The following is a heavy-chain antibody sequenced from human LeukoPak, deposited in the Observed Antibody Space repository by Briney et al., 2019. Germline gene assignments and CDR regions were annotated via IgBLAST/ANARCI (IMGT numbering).Heavy chain of an antibody. Sequence: SGGSLRLSCAASGFAFSSYWMHWVRQVPGKGLAWVSRINEAGSATSDAASVKGRFTISRDNAKNALYLQMNSLRAEDTAVYYCVRDMFGGRDYWGQGTLVTVSS. J-gene: IGHJ4*02. CDR1: GFAFSSYW. CDR3: VRDMFGGRDY. D-gene: IGHD3-10*02. V-gene: IGHV3-74*01. CDR2: INEAGSAT.